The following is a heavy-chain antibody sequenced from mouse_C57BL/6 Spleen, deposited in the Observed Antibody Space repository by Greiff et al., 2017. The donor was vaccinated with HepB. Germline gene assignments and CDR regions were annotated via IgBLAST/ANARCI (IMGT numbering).Heavy chain of an antibody. CDR2: IHPNSGST. V-gene: IGHV1-64*01. CDR1: GYTFTSYW. CDR3: AREAITTVVAPSV. J-gene: IGHJ1*03. Sequence: QVQLQQPGAELVKPGASVKLSCKASGYTFTSYWMHWVKQRPGQGLEWIGMIHPNSGSTNYNEKFKSKATLTVDKSSSTAYMQLSSLTSEDSAVYYCAREAITTVVAPSVWGTGTTVTVSS. D-gene: IGHD1-1*01.